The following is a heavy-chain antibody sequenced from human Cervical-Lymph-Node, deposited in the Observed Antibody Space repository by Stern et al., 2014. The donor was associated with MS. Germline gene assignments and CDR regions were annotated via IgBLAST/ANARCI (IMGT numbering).Heavy chain of an antibody. J-gene: IGHJ4*02. D-gene: IGHD5-12*01. V-gene: IGHV3-48*02. CDR3: ARTWLENTFDR. CDR2: VSAGGDTT. CDR1: GFPFSTYG. Sequence: VQLVQSGGGLVQPGGSLRLSCDTSGFPFSTYGMSWVRQAPGTGLEWVSFVSAGGDTTHYADSVEGRFTISRDQAGNSLHLQMRSLRDDDTAMYYCARTWLENTFDRWGQGTLVTVSS.